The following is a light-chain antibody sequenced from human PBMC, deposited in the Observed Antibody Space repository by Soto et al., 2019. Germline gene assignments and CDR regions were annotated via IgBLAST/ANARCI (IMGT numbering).Light chain of an antibody. CDR3: WSFEGSYTFWL. Sequence: QAVVTQPRSVSGSPGQSVTISCTGTSSDVGDYNYVSWYQQYPGKAPKLVIYDVSKRPSGVPDRFSGSKSGNTASLTISGLQAEDEADYYCWSFEGSYTFWLFGGGTKLTVL. CDR2: DVS. V-gene: IGLV2-11*01. CDR1: SSDVGDYNY. J-gene: IGLJ3*02.